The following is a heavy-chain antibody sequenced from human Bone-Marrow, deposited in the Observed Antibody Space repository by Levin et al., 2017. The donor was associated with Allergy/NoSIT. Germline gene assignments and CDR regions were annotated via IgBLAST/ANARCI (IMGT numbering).Heavy chain of an antibody. V-gene: IGHV2-5*02. J-gene: IGHJ4*02. CDR2: IYWVDDK. CDR1: GFSLTTPRVA. D-gene: IGHD3-3*01. Sequence: SGPTLVKPTQTLTLTCTFSGFSLTTPRVAVGWVRQPPGKALEWLALIYWVDDKRYSPSLMSRLNVVKDTSNNRVVLTMTGVEPSDAGTYYCAHSTDWGGYVYFAFWGQGALVTVSS. CDR3: AHSTDWGGYVYFAF.